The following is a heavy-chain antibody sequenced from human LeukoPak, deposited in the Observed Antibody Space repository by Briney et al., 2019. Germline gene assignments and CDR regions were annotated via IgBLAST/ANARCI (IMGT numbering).Heavy chain of an antibody. V-gene: IGHV3-23*01. Sequence: GGSLRLSCAACGFTFSSYGMSWVRQAPGKGLEWVSVISGSGGSIYYADSVKGRFTISRDNSKNTLYLQMNSLRAEDTAVYYCAKDRPASWYYYMDVWGKGTTVTISS. J-gene: IGHJ6*03. CDR3: AKDRPASWYYYMDV. CDR1: GFTFSSYG. CDR2: ISGSGGSI.